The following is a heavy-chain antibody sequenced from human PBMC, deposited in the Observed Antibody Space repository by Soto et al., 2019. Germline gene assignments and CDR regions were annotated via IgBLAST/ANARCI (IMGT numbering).Heavy chain of an antibody. V-gene: IGHV1-69*13. J-gene: IGHJ4*02. D-gene: IGHD3-3*02. CDR3: ARAHILAGETIYEHYFDF. CDR1: GGTFRNSV. Sequence: ASVKVSCKASGGTFRNSVISWVRQAPGQGLEWMGGIVPIFDTASYAEKFQGRVTIIADESTITAYMELTSLRSEDTAMYYCARAHILAGETIYEHYFDFWGQGTLVTVSS. CDR2: IVPIFDTA.